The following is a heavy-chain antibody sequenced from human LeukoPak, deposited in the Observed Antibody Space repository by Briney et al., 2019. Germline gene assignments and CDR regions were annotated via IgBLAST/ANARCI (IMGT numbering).Heavy chain of an antibody. CDR1: GGSVSSGSYY. CDR3: ARVRGDQDTYYYYGMDV. CDR2: IYYSGST. D-gene: IGHD3-16*01. V-gene: IGHV4-61*01. Sequence: SETLSLTCTVSGGSVSSGSYYWSWIRQPPGKGLEWIGYIYYSGSTNYNPSLKSRVTISVDTFKNQFSLKLSSVTAADTAVYYCARVRGDQDTYYYYGMDVWGQGITVTVSS. J-gene: IGHJ6*02.